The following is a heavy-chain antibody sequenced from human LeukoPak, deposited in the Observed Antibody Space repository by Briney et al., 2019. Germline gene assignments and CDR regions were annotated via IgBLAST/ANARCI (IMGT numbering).Heavy chain of an antibody. CDR1: GFTFSNAW. CDR3: ARDAMVRGVIGY. D-gene: IGHD3-10*01. V-gene: IGHV3-53*01. J-gene: IGHJ4*02. CDR2: IYSGGST. Sequence: PGGSLRLSCAASGFTFSNAWMSWVRQAPGKGLEWVSVIYSGGSTYYADSVKGRFTISRDNSKNTLYLQMNSLRAEDTAVYYCARDAMVRGVIGYWGQGTLVTVSS.